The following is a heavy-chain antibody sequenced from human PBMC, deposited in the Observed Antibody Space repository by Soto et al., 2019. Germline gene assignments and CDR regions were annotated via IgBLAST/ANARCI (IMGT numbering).Heavy chain of an antibody. V-gene: IGHV4-39*01. CDR1: GGSISSSSYY. J-gene: IGHJ6*02. CDR3: ARHNAPLSVGYYYDMDV. Sequence: QLQLQESGPGLVKPSETLSLTCTVSGGSISSSSYYWGWIRQPPVKGLEWIGSIYYSGYTYYNPSLKSRVTISVDTSKNQFSLKLSSVTAADTAVYYCARHNAPLSVGYYYDMDVWGQGTTVTVSS. CDR2: IYYSGYT.